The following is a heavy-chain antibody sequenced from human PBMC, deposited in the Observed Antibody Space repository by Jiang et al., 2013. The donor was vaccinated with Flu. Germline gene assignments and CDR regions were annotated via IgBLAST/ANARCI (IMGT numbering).Heavy chain of an antibody. V-gene: IGHV4-61*02. CDR3: ATSPAYCSGGTCYKFDY. Sequence: GSGLVKPSQTLSLTCTVSGGSISSGSYYWTWIRQPAGKGLEWIGRISTSGNTNYNPSLKSRVTISVDTSKNQFSLKLNSVTAADTAVYYCATSPAYCSGGTCYKFDYWGQGTLVTVSS. CDR1: GGSISSGSYY. J-gene: IGHJ4*02. CDR2: ISTSGNT. D-gene: IGHD2-15*01.